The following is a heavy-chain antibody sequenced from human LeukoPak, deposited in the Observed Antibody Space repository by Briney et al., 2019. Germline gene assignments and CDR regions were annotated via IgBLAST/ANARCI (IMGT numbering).Heavy chain of an antibody. CDR1: GGTFSSYA. D-gene: IGHD6-13*01. Sequence: SVKVSCKASGGTFSSYAISWVRQAPGQGLEWMGGIIPIFGTANYAQKFQGRVTITADESTSTAYMELSSLRSEDTAVYYCATPTNSSSWYGGLDYWGQGTLVTVSS. CDR3: ATPTNSSSWYGGLDY. J-gene: IGHJ4*02. V-gene: IGHV1-69*13. CDR2: IIPIFGTA.